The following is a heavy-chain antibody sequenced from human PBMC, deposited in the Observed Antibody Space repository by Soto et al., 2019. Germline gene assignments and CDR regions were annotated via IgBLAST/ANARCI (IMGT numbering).Heavy chain of an antibody. CDR3: ARPVSTYGPTVV. CDR2: IYYSGST. D-gene: IGHD3-10*01. V-gene: IGHV4-61*01. J-gene: IGHJ6*01. Sequence: SETLSLTFTVSGGSVSSGSYYWSWIRQPPGKGLEWIGYIYYSGSTNYNPSLKSRVTISVDTSKNQFSLKLSSVTAADTAVYFCARPVSTYGPTVVLRQGPTVKVS. CDR1: GGSVSSGSYY.